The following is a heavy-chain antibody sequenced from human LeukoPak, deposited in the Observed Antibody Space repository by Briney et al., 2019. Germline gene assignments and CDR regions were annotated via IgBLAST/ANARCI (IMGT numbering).Heavy chain of an antibody. Sequence: PGGSLRVSSVDPVFTSSGAITRCGRQAPGKGLEWLANINEDGSGKYYVDSVKGRSTMSRDNAKNSLYLQMNSLRAEDTAGYYCAVCYAERLPITVLGGFYWGQGTLVTVSS. CDR3: AVCYAERLPITVLGGFY. CDR1: VFTSSGAI. J-gene: IGHJ4*02. D-gene: IGHD3-10*01. V-gene: IGHV3-7*05. CDR2: INEDGSGK.